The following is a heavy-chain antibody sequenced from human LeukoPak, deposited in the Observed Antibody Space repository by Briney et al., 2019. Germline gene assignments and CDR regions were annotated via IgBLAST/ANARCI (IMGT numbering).Heavy chain of an antibody. V-gene: IGHV4-31*03. CDR3: ARYCSSTSCYSDY. Sequence: KPSETLSLTCTVSGGSISSGGYYWSWIRQHPGKGLEWIGYIYYSGSTYYNPSLKSRVTISVDTSKNQFSLKLSSVTAADTAVYYCARYCSSTSCYSDYWGQGTLVTVSS. CDR1: GGSISSGGYY. D-gene: IGHD2-2*01. CDR2: IYYSGST. J-gene: IGHJ4*02.